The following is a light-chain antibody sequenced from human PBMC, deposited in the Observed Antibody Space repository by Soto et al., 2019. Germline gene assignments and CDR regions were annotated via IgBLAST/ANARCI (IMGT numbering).Light chain of an antibody. CDR1: QSISSNH. CDR3: PQYVSWM. J-gene: IGKJ1*01. V-gene: IGKV3-20*01. CDR2: GTS. Sequence: EIVLTQSPGTLSVSPGERATLSCRASQSISSNHLAWYQQKPGQAPRLLIYGTSSRATGIPDRFSGCGSGTDFTLTISRLEPEDSAIYYRPQYVSWMFGPGTKVEIK.